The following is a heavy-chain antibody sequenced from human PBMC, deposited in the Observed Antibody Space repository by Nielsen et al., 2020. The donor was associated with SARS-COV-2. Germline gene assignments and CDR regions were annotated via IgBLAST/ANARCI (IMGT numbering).Heavy chain of an antibody. CDR1: GYTLTELS. J-gene: IGHJ5*02. Sequence: ASVKVSCKVSGYTLTELSMHWVRQAPGKGLEWMGGFDPEDGETSYAQKFQGRVTMTRDTSTSTVYMELSSLRSEDTAVYYCATRNWFDPWGQGTLVTVSS. V-gene: IGHV1-24*01. CDR3: ATRNWFDP. CDR2: FDPEDGET.